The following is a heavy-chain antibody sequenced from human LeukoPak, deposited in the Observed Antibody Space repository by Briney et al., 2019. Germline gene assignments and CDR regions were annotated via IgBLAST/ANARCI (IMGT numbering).Heavy chain of an antibody. D-gene: IGHD2-2*01. CDR1: GFTFSSYP. Sequence: GGSLRLSCAASGFTFSSYPMSWVRQAPGKGREWVSAISGSGGSTYYADPGKGRLTTSTDTTKNTRYLQKNTLRAADTPAYYTAKGQDILVVPAALPSDYWGQGNLVTVSS. V-gene: IGHV3-23*01. J-gene: IGHJ4*02. CDR2: ISGSGGST. CDR3: AKGQDILVVPAALPSDY.